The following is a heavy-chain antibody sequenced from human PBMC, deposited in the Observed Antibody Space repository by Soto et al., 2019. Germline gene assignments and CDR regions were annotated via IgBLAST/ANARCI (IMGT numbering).Heavy chain of an antibody. Sequence: PGGSLRLSCVASELTFSTYAMSWVRKVPGKGLEWVSAISGNDDSTYYADYVKGRCIISRDNSKNTLDLQMNSVRAQDTAVYYCAKDLSKSGEFVFDYWGQVIRVTVYS. D-gene: IGHD3-10*01. J-gene: IGHJ4*02. V-gene: IGHV3-23*01. CDR1: ELTFSTYA. CDR2: ISGNDDST. CDR3: AKDLSKSGEFVFDY.